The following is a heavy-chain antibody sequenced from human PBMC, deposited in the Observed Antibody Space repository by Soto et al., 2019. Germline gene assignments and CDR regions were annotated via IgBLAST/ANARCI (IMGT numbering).Heavy chain of an antibody. CDR2: ISAYNGNT. D-gene: IGHD3-22*01. CDR3: ARAGQYYDASGYAN. V-gene: IGHV1-18*01. Sequence: QVKLVQSGTEVKKPGASIKVSCKASGYSFATSGMSWVRQAPGQGLEWMGWISAYNGNTNYDQNLQDRDPMTTDTSKNTAYLEVRNLRSDDTAVYYCARAGQYYDASGYANWGQGTLVTVSS. J-gene: IGHJ4*02. CDR1: GYSFATSG.